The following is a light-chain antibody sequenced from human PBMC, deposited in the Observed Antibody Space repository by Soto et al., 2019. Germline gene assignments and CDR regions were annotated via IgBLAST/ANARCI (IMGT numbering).Light chain of an antibody. V-gene: IGKV1-9*01. CDR3: QQHNSYSGT. J-gene: IGKJ1*01. Sequence: SHWTQSPASLSASVLYRVTITFRASQDISSYLAWYQQEPGKAPKLLIYAASTLQSGVPSRFSGSGSGTEFTLTISSLQPDDFATYYCQQHNSYSGTFGQGTKVDIK. CDR2: AAS. CDR1: QDISSY.